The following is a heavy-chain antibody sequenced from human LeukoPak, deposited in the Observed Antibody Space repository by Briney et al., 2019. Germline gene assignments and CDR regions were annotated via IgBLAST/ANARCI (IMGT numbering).Heavy chain of an antibody. CDR2: IYYSGST. CDR3: AGVSSSGYYYGDLDY. D-gene: IGHD3-22*01. CDR1: GGSISSGDYY. V-gene: IGHV4-30-4*01. Sequence: SETLSLTCTVSGGSISSGDYYWSWIRQPPGKGLEWIGYIYYSGSTYYNPSLMSRVTISVDTSKNQFSLKLSSVTAADTAVYYCAGVSSSGYYYGDLDYWGQGTLVTVSS. J-gene: IGHJ4*02.